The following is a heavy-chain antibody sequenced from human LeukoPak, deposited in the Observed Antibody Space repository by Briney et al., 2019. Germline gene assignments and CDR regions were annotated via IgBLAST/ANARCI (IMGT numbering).Heavy chain of an antibody. Sequence: PGGSLRLSCAASGFTFSSYWMSWVRQAPGKGLEWVANIKQDGSEKYYVDSVKGRFTTSRDNAKNSLYLQMNSLRAEDTAVYYCARDSGYYYDSSGYYISGYFDYWGQGTLVTVSS. D-gene: IGHD3-22*01. J-gene: IGHJ4*02. CDR3: ARDSGYYYDSSGYYISGYFDY. CDR1: GFTFSSYW. V-gene: IGHV3-7*01. CDR2: IKQDGSEK.